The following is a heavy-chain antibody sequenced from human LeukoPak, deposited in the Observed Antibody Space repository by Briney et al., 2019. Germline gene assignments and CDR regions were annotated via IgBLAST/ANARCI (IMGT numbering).Heavy chain of an antibody. D-gene: IGHD6-13*01. V-gene: IGHV4-39*01. J-gene: IGHJ4*02. Sequence: SETLSLTRTVSGGSISSSSYYWGWIRQPPGKGLEWIGSIYYSGSTYYNPSLKSRVTISVDTSKNQFSLKLSSVTAADTAVYYCARRTGAAAGTALDYWGQGTLVTVSS. CDR3: ARRTGAAAGTALDY. CDR2: IYYSGST. CDR1: GGSISSSSYY.